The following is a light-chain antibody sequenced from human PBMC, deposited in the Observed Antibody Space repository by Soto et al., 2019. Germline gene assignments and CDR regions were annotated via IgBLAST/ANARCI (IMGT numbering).Light chain of an antibody. CDR2: AAS. Sequence: IALTLSPGTLSILSGGGGTLSSRASLTISSTYLAWYQQNPGQAPRLLIYAASTRATGVPDRFSGSGSGTDFTLTISRLEPEDFAVYYCQQYGSSPKTFGQGTKVDIK. J-gene: IGKJ1*01. CDR3: QQYGSSPKT. CDR1: LTISSTY. V-gene: IGKV3-20*01.